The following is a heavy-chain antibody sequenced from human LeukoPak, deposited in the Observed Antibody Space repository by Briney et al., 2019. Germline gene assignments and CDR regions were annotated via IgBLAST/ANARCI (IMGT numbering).Heavy chain of an antibody. CDR1: GGSISSGDYY. Sequence: PSQTLSLTCTVSGGSISSGDYYWSWIRQPPGKGLEWIGYIYYSGSTYYNPSLKSRVTISVDTSKNQFSLKLSSVTAADTAVYYCARGSCSSTSCYTADYFDYWGQGTLVTVPS. V-gene: IGHV4-30-4*08. CDR3: ARGSCSSTSCYTADYFDY. CDR2: IYYSGST. D-gene: IGHD2-2*02. J-gene: IGHJ4*02.